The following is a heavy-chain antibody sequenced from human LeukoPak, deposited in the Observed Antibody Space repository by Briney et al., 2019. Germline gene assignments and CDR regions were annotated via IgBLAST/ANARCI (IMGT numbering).Heavy chain of an antibody. Sequence: GESLKISCKGSGYSFTSYWIGWVRQMPGKGLEWMEITYPGDSDTRYSPSFQGQVTISADKSISTAYLQWSSLKASDTAMYYCARRDYYDSSGHDYWGQGTLVTVSS. CDR2: TYPGDSDT. V-gene: IGHV5-51*01. D-gene: IGHD3-22*01. CDR3: ARRDYYDSSGHDY. J-gene: IGHJ4*02. CDR1: GYSFTSYW.